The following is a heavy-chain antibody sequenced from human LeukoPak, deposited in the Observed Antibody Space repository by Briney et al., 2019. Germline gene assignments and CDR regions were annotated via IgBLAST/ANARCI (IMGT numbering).Heavy chain of an antibody. D-gene: IGHD3-22*01. CDR3: AKDVAAYYYDSSGYYARRGFDGYYFDY. J-gene: IGHJ4*02. Sequence: GRSLRLSCAASGFTFSSYGMHWVRQAQGKGLEWVAVISYDGSNKNYADSVRGRFTISRDNSKNTLYLQMNSLRAEDTAVYYCAKDVAAYYYDSSGYYARRGFDGYYFDYWGQGTLVTVSS. CDR2: ISYDGSNK. CDR1: GFTFSSYG. V-gene: IGHV3-30*18.